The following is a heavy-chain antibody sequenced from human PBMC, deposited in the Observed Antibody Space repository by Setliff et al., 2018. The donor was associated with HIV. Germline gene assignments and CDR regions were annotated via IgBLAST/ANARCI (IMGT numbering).Heavy chain of an antibody. CDR3: ARQSTTSRDFDS. D-gene: IGHD2-2*01. J-gene: IGHJ4*02. Sequence: SETLSLTCTVSGGSISSDDYYWNWIRQPPGKGLEWIGFVSYTGTTRSSPSLRSRISISIDASKNKFSLQLSSVTAADTAVYYCARQSTTSRDFDSWGQGTLVTVSS. V-gene: IGHV4-30-4*08. CDR2: VSYTGTT. CDR1: GGSISSDDYY.